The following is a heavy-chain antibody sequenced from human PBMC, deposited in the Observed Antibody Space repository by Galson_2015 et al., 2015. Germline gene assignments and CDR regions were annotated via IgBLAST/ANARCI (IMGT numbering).Heavy chain of an antibody. Sequence: SETLSLTCAVSGGSISSSNWWSWVRQPPGKGLEWIGSIYHSGSTYYNPSLKSRVTISVDTSKNQFSLKLSSVTAADTAVYYCARFGGWLWDQLLPNWFDPWGQGTLVTVSS. CDR1: GGSISSSNW. V-gene: IGHV4-4*02. CDR2: IYHSGST. CDR3: ARFGGWLWDQLLPNWFDP. J-gene: IGHJ5*02. D-gene: IGHD2-2*01.